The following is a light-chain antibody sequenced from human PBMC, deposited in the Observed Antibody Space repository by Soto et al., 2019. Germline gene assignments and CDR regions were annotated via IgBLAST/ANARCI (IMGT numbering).Light chain of an antibody. CDR2: DAS. CDR3: QQANSFPIT. J-gene: IGKJ5*01. CDR1: QSISSW. V-gene: IGKV1-5*01. Sequence: DIQMTQSPSTLSASVGDRVSITCRASQSISSWLARYQQKPGKAPKLLIYDASSLESGVPSRFRGSGSGTEFTLTISSLQPDDFATYYCQQANSFPITFGQGTRLEIK.